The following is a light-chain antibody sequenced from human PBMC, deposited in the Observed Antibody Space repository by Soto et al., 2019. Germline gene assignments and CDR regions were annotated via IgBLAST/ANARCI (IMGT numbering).Light chain of an antibody. J-gene: IGKJ5*01. CDR1: QSIKNY. CDR2: GAS. V-gene: IGKV1-39*01. Sequence: DIQMTQSPSSLSAAIGDRVTITCRASQSIKNYLNWYQHKPGAAPKLLIFGASNLESGVPSRFSGSESGTEFTLSISSLQPEDFATYYCQQGYSTTPITFGQGTRVEIK. CDR3: QQGYSTTPIT.